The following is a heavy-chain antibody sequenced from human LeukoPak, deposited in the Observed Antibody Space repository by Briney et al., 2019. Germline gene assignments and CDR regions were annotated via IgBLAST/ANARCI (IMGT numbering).Heavy chain of an antibody. CDR3: ARGGPAAMYYYMDV. V-gene: IGHV3-21*01. CDR1: GFTFSGYA. CDR2: ISSSSSYI. Sequence: GGSLRLSCAASGFTFSGYAMSWVRQAPGKGLEWVSSISSSSSYIYYADSVKGRFTISRDNAKNSLYLQMNSLRAEGTAVYYCARGGPAAMYYYMDVWGKGTTVTVSS. D-gene: IGHD2-2*01. J-gene: IGHJ6*03.